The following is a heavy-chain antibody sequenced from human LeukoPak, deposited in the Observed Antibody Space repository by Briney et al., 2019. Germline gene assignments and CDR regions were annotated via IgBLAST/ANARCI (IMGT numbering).Heavy chain of an antibody. J-gene: IGHJ5*02. CDR2: IYASGST. Sequence: SETLSLTCSVSGGSINNFYWNWIRQPAGKGLEWIGRIYASGSTDYKSSLKSRVNMSMDTSKRKFSLKLTSVTAADTALYFCARESISTAANWFDTWGQGTLVTVAP. CDR3: ARESISTAANWFDT. D-gene: IGHD2-2*01. V-gene: IGHV4-4*07. CDR1: GGSINNFY.